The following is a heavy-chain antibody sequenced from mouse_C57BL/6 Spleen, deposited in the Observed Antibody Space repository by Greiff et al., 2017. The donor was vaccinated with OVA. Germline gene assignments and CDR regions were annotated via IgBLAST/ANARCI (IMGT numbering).Heavy chain of an antibody. CDR3: ARRDTTVVADWYFDV. CDR2: IYPGSGST. Sequence: VQLQQSGAELVKPGASVKMSCKASGYTFTSYWITWVKQRPGQGLEWIGDIYPGSGSTNYNEKFKSKATLTVDTSSSTAYMQLSSLTSEDSAVYYCARRDTTVVADWYFDVWGTGTTVTVSS. V-gene: IGHV1-55*01. J-gene: IGHJ1*03. D-gene: IGHD1-1*01. CDR1: GYTFTSYW.